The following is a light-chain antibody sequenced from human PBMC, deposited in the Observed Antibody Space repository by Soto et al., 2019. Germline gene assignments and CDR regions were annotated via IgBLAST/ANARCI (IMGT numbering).Light chain of an antibody. V-gene: IGKV1-5*03. CDR3: QQYNSYSGT. CDR2: KAS. Sequence: DIQMTQSPSTLSASVGDRVTITCRASQSITSWLAWYQQKPGEAPKLLIHKASSLESGVPSRFSGSGSGTEFTLTISSLQPDDFATYYCQQYNSYSGTFGQGTKVDIK. CDR1: QSITSW. J-gene: IGKJ1*01.